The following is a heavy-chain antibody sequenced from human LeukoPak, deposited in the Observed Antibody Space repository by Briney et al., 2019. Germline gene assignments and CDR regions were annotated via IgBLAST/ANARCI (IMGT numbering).Heavy chain of an antibody. CDR3: ALLGRRGFIIAAAGTDY. D-gene: IGHD6-13*01. CDR1: GGAFSGYY. CDR2: MNHSGST. Sequence: PSETLSLTPAVYGGAFSGYYWSCLRQPPGKGREGMGEMNHSGSTNDNPSLQSPITISVDTSKNQFSLQLSSVTAADTAVYYCALLGRRGFIIAAAGTDYWGQGTLVTVSS. J-gene: IGHJ4*02. V-gene: IGHV4-34*01.